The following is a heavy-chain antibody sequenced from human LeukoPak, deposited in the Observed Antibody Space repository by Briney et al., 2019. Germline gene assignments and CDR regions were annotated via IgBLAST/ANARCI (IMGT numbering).Heavy chain of an antibody. Sequence: SETLSLTCTVSGGSISSYYWSWIRQPAGKGLEWIGRIYTSGSTNYNPSLKSRVTMSVDTSKNQFSLKLSSVTAADTAVYYCARAYPPDTYYYYGMDVWGQGTTVTVSS. CDR1: GGSISSYY. CDR3: ARAYPPDTYYYYGMDV. D-gene: IGHD3-16*01. J-gene: IGHJ6*02. V-gene: IGHV4-4*07. CDR2: IYTSGST.